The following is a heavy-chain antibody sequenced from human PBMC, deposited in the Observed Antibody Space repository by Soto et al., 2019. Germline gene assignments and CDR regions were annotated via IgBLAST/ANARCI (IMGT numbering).Heavy chain of an antibody. V-gene: IGHV3-33*01. CDR1: GFAFGHYG. D-gene: IGHD5-18*01. J-gene: IGHJ4*02. Sequence: QVQLVESGGGVVQPGRSLTLSRAASGFAFGHYGIHWVRQAPGKGLEWVAVIWSDGSSKYYGAYVKGRFTISRDNSQNTVYLQMNSLRAAYPAVYYCARDWWEDTAGKETVSQFDYWGQGTLVTVSS. CDR2: IWSDGSSK. CDR3: ARDWWEDTAGKETVSQFDY.